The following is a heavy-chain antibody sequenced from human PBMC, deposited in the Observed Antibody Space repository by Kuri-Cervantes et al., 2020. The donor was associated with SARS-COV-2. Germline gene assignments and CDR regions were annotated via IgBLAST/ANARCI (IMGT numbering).Heavy chain of an antibody. Sequence: SETLSLTCAVYGGSFSGYYWSWIRQPPGKGLEWIGEINHSGSTNYNPSLKSRVTISVDTSKNQFSLKLSSVTAADTAVYYCARGPGLYSRKAYGMDVWCQGTTVTVSS. J-gene: IGHJ6*02. V-gene: IGHV4-34*01. D-gene: IGHD3-16*02. CDR3: ARGPGLYSRKAYGMDV. CDR1: GGSFSGYY. CDR2: INHSGST.